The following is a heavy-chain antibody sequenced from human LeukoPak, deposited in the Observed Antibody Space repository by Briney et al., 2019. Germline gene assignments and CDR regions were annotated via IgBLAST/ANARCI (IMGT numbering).Heavy chain of an antibody. CDR2: ISGSGGST. J-gene: IGHJ4*02. CDR1: GFTFSSYA. Sequence: PGGSLRLSCAASGFTFSSYAMGWVRQAPGRGLEWVSAISGSGGSTYYADSVKGRFTISRDNSKNTLYLQMNSLRAEDTAVYYCAKVGLIVATIVGGYFDYWGQGTLVTVSS. CDR3: AKVGLIVATIVGGYFDY. D-gene: IGHD5-12*01. V-gene: IGHV3-23*01.